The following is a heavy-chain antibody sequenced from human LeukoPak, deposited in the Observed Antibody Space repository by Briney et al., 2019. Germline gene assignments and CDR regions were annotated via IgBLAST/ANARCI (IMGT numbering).Heavy chain of an antibody. CDR3: ARGSREETLDFDY. CDR2: IIPILGIA. D-gene: IGHD1-26*01. J-gene: IGHJ4*02. Sequence: SVKVSCKASGYTFTNYGISWVRQAPGQGLEWMGRIIPILGIANYAQKFQGRVTITADKSTSTAYMELSSLRSEDTAVYYCARGSREETLDFDYWGQGTLVTVSS. CDR1: GYTFTNYG. V-gene: IGHV1-69*04.